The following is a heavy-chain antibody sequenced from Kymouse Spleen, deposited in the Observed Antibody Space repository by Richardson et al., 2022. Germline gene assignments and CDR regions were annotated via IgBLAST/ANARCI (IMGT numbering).Heavy chain of an antibody. V-gene: IGHV3-30*18. CDR2: ISYDGSNK. J-gene: IGHJ5*02. D-gene: IGHD3-9*01. CDR1: GFTFSSYG. CDR3: AKTGYDILTGYYNLNWFDP. Sequence: QVQLVESGGGVVQPGRSLRLSCAASGFTFSSYGMHWVRQAPGKGLEWVAVISYDGSNKYYADSVKGRFTISRDNSKNTLYLQMNSLRAEDTAVYYCAKTGYDILTGYYNLNWFDPWGQGTLVTVSS.